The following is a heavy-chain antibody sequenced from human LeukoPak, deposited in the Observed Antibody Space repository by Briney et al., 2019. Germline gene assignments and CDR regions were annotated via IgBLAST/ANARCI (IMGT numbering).Heavy chain of an antibody. CDR1: GFTFSSYA. J-gene: IGHJ4*02. CDR3: AKKLPGYCRGDCPQNVLGH. CDR2: ISGSGGST. D-gene: IGHD2-21*02. V-gene: IGHV3-23*01. Sequence: RAGGSLRLSCAASGFTFSSYAMSWVRQAPGKGLEWVSAISGSGGSTYYADSVKGRFTISRDNSKNTLYLQMNSLRAEDTAVYYCAKKLPGYCRGDCPQNVLGHWGQGILVTVSS.